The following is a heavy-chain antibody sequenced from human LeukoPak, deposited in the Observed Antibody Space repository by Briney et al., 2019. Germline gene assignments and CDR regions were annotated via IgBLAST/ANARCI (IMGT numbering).Heavy chain of an antibody. CDR1: GYSISSGYY. CDR2: IHHSGST. J-gene: IGHJ4*02. Sequence: SETLSLTCTVSGYSISSGYYWGWIRQPPGKGLEWIGSIHHSGSTYYNPSPKSRVTISVDTSKNQFSLNLSSVTAADTAVYYCARARGYSSSAAFDYWGQGTLVTVSS. D-gene: IGHD6-6*01. V-gene: IGHV4-38-2*02. CDR3: ARARGYSSSAAFDY.